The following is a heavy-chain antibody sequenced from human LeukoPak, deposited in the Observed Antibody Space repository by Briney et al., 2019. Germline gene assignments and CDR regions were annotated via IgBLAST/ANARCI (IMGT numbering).Heavy chain of an antibody. Sequence: SETLSLTCAVSGGSISSSNWWSWVRQPPGKGLEWIGEIYHSGSTYYNPSLKSRVTISVDTSKNQFSLKLSSVTAADTAVYYCARVGATMVRGVIGPDYWGQGTLVTVSS. D-gene: IGHD3-10*01. CDR2: IYHSGST. V-gene: IGHV4-4*02. J-gene: IGHJ4*02. CDR3: ARVGATMVRGVIGPDY. CDR1: GGSISSSNW.